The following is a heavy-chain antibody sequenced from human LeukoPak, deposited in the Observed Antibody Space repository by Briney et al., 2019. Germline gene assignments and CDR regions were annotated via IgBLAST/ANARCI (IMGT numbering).Heavy chain of an antibody. V-gene: IGHV4-34*01. CDR2: INHSGST. CDR1: GGSFSGYY. CDR3: ARGRSVGATNGSDY. J-gene: IGHJ4*02. D-gene: IGHD1-26*01. Sequence: SETLSLTCAVYGGSFSGYYWSWIRQPPGKGLEWIGEINHSGSTNYNPSLKSRVTISVDTSKNQFSLKLSSVTAADTVVYYCARGRSVGATNGSDYWGQGTLVTVSS.